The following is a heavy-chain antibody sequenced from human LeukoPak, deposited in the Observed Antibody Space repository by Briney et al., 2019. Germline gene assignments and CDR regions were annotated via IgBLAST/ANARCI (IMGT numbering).Heavy chain of an antibody. D-gene: IGHD3-10*01. CDR3: ARIRYYYGSGSHSLGY. J-gene: IGHJ4*02. CDR1: GYTFIDYY. Sequence: ASVKVSCKASGYTFIDYYIHWVRQAPGQGLEWMGWINPNSGGTNYGQKFQGRVTMTRDTSISTAYMELSRLISDETAVYYCARIRYYYGSGSHSLGYWGQGTLVTVSS. V-gene: IGHV1-2*02. CDR2: INPNSGGT.